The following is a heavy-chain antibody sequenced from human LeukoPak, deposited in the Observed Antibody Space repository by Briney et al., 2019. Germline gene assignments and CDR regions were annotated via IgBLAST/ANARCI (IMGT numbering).Heavy chain of an antibody. J-gene: IGHJ4*02. CDR1: GGSFSGYY. D-gene: IGHD4-23*01. CDR2: INHSGST. CDR3: ARRGSDYGGNSVDY. Sequence: SETLSLTCAVYGGSFSGYYWSWIRQPPGKGLEWIGEINHSGSTNYNPSLKSRVTISVDTSKNQFSLKLSSVTAADTAVYYCARRGSDYGGNSVDYWGQGTLVTVSS. V-gene: IGHV4-34*01.